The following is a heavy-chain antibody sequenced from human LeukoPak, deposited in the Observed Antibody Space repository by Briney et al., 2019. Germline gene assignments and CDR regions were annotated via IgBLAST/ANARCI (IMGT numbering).Heavy chain of an antibody. CDR1: AGSLSTYY. Sequence: SETLSLTCTVSAGSLSTYYWSWIRQPPGKELEWIGYIYYSGSTNYNPSLKSRVTMSVDTSKNKFSLKLSSVTAADTAVYYCARQGSVGLADAFDIWGQGTMVTVSS. J-gene: IGHJ3*02. V-gene: IGHV4-59*08. CDR3: ARQGSVGLADAFDI. D-gene: IGHD6-19*01. CDR2: IYYSGST.